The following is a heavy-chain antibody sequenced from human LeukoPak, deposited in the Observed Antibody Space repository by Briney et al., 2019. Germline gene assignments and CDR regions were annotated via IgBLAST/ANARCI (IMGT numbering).Heavy chain of an antibody. CDR3: AREPTSGREPTSGRPLDY. D-gene: IGHD5-12*01. CDR2: MYSTGSN. V-gene: IGHV4-4*07. CDR1: GGSISGYF. J-gene: IGHJ4*02. Sequence: SETLSLTCTVSGGSISGYFWTWIRQPAGKGLEWIGRMYSTGSNNYNPSLKSRVTTSLDTSKNHFSLNLTSVTAADTAVYYCAREPTSGREPTSGRPLDYWGQGTLVTVSS.